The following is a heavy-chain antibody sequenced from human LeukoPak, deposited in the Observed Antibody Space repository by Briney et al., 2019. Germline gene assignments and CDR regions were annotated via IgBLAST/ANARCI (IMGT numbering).Heavy chain of an antibody. V-gene: IGHV4-59*01. CDR3: ARGSSGWFSDP. CDR1: GGSISGYY. D-gene: IGHD6-19*01. CDR2: IYYSGST. J-gene: IGHJ5*02. Sequence: PSETLSLTCTVSGGSISGYYWSWIRQPPGKGLEWIGDIYYSGSTNYNPSLKSRVTISVDTSKNQFSLKLNSVTAADTAVYYCARGSSGWFSDPWGQRTLVTASS.